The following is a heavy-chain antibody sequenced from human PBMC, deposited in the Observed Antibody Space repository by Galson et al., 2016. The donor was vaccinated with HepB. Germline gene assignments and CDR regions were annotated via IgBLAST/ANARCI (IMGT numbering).Heavy chain of an antibody. V-gene: IGHV3-23*01. Sequence: SLRLSCAASGLTFGSHIMAWVRQTPGKGLEWVSTISTIDGSTYYADSVKGRFTISADKSKNTMYLQMNRLRAEDSAGYYCAREGHTIGYCGDFDPWGQGTRVSVSS. CDR1: GLTFGSHI. J-gene: IGHJ5*02. D-gene: IGHD3-22*01. CDR3: AREGHTIGYCGDFDP. CDR2: ISTIDGST.